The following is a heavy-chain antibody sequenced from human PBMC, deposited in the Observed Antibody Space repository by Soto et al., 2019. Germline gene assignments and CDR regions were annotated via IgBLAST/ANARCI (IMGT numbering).Heavy chain of an antibody. D-gene: IGHD6-19*01. V-gene: IGHV3-30*18. Sequence: LRLSCAASGFTFNKHGMHWVRQAPGKGLEWVAVVSYDGSSQYYADSVKGRFTISRDNSKNMVYLQMTTLRREDAAVYYCAKAHGYSSGWRADSWGQGTRVTVSS. CDR1: GFTFNKHG. CDR3: AKAHGYSSGWRADS. J-gene: IGHJ4*02. CDR2: VSYDGSSQ.